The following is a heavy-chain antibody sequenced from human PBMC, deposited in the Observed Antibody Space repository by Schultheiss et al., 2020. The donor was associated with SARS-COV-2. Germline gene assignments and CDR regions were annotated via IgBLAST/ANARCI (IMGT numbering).Heavy chain of an antibody. CDR3: ARDPWGGSPNYFDY. Sequence: SETLSLTCTVSGGSISSYYWSWIRQPPGKGLEWIGEINHSGSTNYNPSLKSRVTISVDTSKNQFSLKLSSVTAADTAVYYCARDPWGGSPNYFDYWGQGTLVTVSS. CDR2: INHSGST. CDR1: GGSISSYY. J-gene: IGHJ4*02. V-gene: IGHV4-34*01. D-gene: IGHD1-26*01.